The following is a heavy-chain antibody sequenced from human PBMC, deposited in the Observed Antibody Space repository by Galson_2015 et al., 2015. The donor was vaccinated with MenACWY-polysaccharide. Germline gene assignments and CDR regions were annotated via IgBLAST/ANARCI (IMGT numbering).Heavy chain of an antibody. J-gene: IGHJ5*02. V-gene: IGHV1-2*06. CDR2: INPNTGGT. D-gene: IGHD2/OR15-2a*01. CDR3: ARDVYCNSISCYAGSNWFDP. Sequence: SVKVSCKASGYTFTGHYMHWVRQAPGQGLEWMGRINPNTGGTNFAQKFQGRVTVTRDTSINTAYMELSRLRSDDTAVYYCARDVYCNSISCYAGSNWFDPSGQGTLVTVSS. CDR1: GYTFTGHY.